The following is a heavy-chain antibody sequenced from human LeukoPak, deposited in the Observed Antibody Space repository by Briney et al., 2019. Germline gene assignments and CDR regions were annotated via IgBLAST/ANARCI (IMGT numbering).Heavy chain of an antibody. CDR3: ARGYSSGWYVGY. D-gene: IGHD6-19*01. CDR2: INPNSGGT. Sequence: ASVKVSCKASGYTFTGYYTHWVRQAPGQGLEWMGWINPNSGGTNYAQKFQGRVTMTGDTSISTAYMELSRLRSDDTAVYYCARGYSSGWYVGYWGQGTLATVSS. J-gene: IGHJ4*02. CDR1: GYTFTGYY. V-gene: IGHV1-2*02.